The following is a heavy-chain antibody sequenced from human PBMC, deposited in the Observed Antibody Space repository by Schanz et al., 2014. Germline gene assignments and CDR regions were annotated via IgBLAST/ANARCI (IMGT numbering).Heavy chain of an antibody. J-gene: IGHJ3*02. CDR3: AKGRFGELSAFDI. D-gene: IGHD3-10*01. Sequence: EMQLLESGGGLVQPGGSLRLSCAASGFTFSSYAMSWVRQAPGKGLEWVSAISGSGGSTYYADSVKGRFTISRDNSKNTLYLQMNSLRAEDTAVYYCAKGRFGELSAFDIWGRGTMVTVSS. V-gene: IGHV3-23*01. CDR2: ISGSGGST. CDR1: GFTFSSYA.